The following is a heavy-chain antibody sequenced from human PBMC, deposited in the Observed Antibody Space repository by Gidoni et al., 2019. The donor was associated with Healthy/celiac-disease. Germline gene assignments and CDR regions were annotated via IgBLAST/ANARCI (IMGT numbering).Heavy chain of an antibody. D-gene: IGHD3-3*01. CDR3: ARERRFLEWLFDY. CDR1: GFTFSSYS. CDR2: ISSSSSTI. J-gene: IGHJ4*02. V-gene: IGHV3-48*01. Sequence: EVQLVESGGGLVQPGGSLRLSCAASGFTFSSYSMNWVRQAPGKGLEWVSYISSSSSTIYYADSVKGRFTISRDNAKNSLYLQMNSLRAEDTAVYYCARERRFLEWLFDYWGQGTLVTVSS.